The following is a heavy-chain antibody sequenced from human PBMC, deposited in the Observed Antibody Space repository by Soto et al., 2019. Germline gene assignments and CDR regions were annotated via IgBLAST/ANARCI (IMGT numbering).Heavy chain of an antibody. D-gene: IGHD3-3*01. Sequence: PSETLSLTCTVSGGSISSYYWSWIRQPPGKGLEWIGYIYYSGSTNYNPSLKSRVTISVDTSKNQFSLKLSSVTAADTAVYYCAREDPSLYYDFWSGPKAYYYMDVWGKGTTVTVSS. CDR2: IYYSGST. CDR3: AREDPSLYYDFWSGPKAYYYMDV. CDR1: GGSISSYY. J-gene: IGHJ6*03. V-gene: IGHV4-59*01.